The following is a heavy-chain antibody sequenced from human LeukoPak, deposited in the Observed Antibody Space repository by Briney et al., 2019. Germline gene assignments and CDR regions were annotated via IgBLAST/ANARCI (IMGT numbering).Heavy chain of an antibody. CDR3: ARNVVVVAATVFDY. CDR2: IYHSGST. V-gene: IGHV4-4*02. D-gene: IGHD2-15*01. CDR1: GGSISSSNW. J-gene: IGHJ4*02. Sequence: SETLSLTCAVSGGSISSSNWWSWVRQPPGKGLEWIGEIYHSGSTNYNPSLKSRVTISVDTSKNQFSLKLSSVTAADTAVYYCARNVVVVAATVFDYWGQGTLVTVSS.